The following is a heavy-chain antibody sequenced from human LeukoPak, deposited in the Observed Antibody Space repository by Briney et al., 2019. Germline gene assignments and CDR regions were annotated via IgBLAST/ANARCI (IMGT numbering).Heavy chain of an antibody. J-gene: IGHJ6*02. Sequence: PGRSLRLSCAASGFTSSSYGMHWVRQAPGKGLEWVAVISYDGSNKYYADSVKGRFTISRDNSKNTLYLQMNSLRAEDTAVYYCAKDSGYRLLNYYYYGVDVWGQGTTVTVSS. V-gene: IGHV3-30*18. D-gene: IGHD2-2*01. CDR3: AKDSGYRLLNYYYYGVDV. CDR2: ISYDGSNK. CDR1: GFTSSSYG.